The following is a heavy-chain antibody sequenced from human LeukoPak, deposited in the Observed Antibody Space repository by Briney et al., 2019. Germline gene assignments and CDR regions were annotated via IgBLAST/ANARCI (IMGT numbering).Heavy chain of an antibody. CDR2: ISGSGGST. CDR1: GGSFSGYY. V-gene: IGHV3-23*01. Sequence: PSETLSLTCAVYGGSFSGYYWSWIRQPPGKGLEWVSAISGSGGSTYYADSVKGRFTISRDNSKNTLYLQMNSLRAEDTAVYYCAKVPGGWELRVYMDVWGKGTTVTVSS. J-gene: IGHJ6*03. D-gene: IGHD1-26*01. CDR3: AKVPGGWELRVYMDV.